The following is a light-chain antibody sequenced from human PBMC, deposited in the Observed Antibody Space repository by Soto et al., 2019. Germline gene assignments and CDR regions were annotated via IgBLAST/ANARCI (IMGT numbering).Light chain of an antibody. Sequence: DIQMTQSPSSLSASVGDRVTITCRASQRISNYLNWYQHKPGKAPRLLIYAASSLQNGVPSRFSGSGYGTDFTLTISSLQPEDFATYYCQQSYSTLDYTFGQGTKVEIK. CDR2: AAS. V-gene: IGKV1-39*01. CDR3: QQSYSTLDYT. J-gene: IGKJ2*01. CDR1: QRISNY.